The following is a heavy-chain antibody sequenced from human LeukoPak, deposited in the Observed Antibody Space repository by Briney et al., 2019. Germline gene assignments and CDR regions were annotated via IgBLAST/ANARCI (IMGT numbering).Heavy chain of an antibody. D-gene: IGHD4-17*01. J-gene: IGHJ6*03. V-gene: IGHV3-20*04. CDR2: IYWHGGST. CDR3: AREDYGVGYYMDV. Sequence: GGSLTLSCAASGFTFDDYGMSGVRQAPGKGLEGVSGIYWHGGSTGYADSVNGRFTISRDNAKTSLYLQMNSLRVEDTALYYCAREDYGVGYYMDVWGKGTTVTVSS. CDR1: GFTFDDYG.